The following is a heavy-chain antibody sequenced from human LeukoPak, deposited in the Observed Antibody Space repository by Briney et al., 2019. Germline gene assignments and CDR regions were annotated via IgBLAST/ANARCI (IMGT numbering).Heavy chain of an antibody. CDR2: INPNSGGT. CDR3: ARDSPDGSGTYYNDSPDY. V-gene: IGHV1-2*02. J-gene: IGHJ4*02. D-gene: IGHD3-10*01. CDR1: GYTFTGYY. Sequence: ASVKVSCKASGYTFTGYYMHWVRQAPGQGLEWMGWINPNSGGTNYAQDFHGRVTMTRDTSISTAYMDLRSLRSDDTATYYCARDSPDGSGTYYNDSPDYWGQGTLVTVSS.